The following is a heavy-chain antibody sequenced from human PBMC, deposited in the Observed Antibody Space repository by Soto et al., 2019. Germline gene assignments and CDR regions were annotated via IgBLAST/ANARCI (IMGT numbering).Heavy chain of an antibody. CDR3: ATYYGDYGPASGY. D-gene: IGHD4-17*01. Sequence: QVQLQESGPGLVKPSQTLSLSCTVSGGSISSGGNYWSWIRQHPGKGLEWIGYIYHSGSTFYNPSLKSRVTISVDTSKNLFSLKLSSVTAADTAVYYCATYYGDYGPASGYWGQGTLVTVSS. J-gene: IGHJ4*02. CDR2: IYHSGST. CDR1: GGSISSGGNY. V-gene: IGHV4-31*02.